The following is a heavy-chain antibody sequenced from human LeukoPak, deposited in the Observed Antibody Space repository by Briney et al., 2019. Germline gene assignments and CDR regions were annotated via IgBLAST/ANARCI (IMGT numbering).Heavy chain of an antibody. CDR2: IYYSGST. D-gene: IGHD1-26*01. CDR1: GGSISSYY. V-gene: IGHV4-59*01. CDR3: ARGQGKELLNYYYMDV. J-gene: IGHJ6*03. Sequence: SETLSLTCTVSGGSISSYYWSWIRQPPGKGLEWIGYIYYSGSTNYNPSLKSRVTISVDTSKNQSSLKLSSVTAADTAVYYCARGQGKELLNYYYMDVWGKGTTVTASS.